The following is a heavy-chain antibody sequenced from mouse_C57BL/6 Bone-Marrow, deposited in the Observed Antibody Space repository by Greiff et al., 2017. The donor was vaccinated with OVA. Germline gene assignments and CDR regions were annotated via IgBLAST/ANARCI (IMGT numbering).Heavy chain of an antibody. CDR3: ARGGGPFAY. D-gene: IGHD1-1*02. V-gene: IGHV1-50*01. CDR1: GYTFTSYW. CDR2: IDPSDSYT. J-gene: IGHJ3*01. Sequence: VQLQQPGAELVKPGASVKLSCKASGYTFTSYWMQWVKQRPGQGLAWIGEIDPSDSYTNYNQKFKGKATLTVDTSSSTAYMQRSILTSEDSAVYYCARGGGPFAYWGQGTLVTVSA.